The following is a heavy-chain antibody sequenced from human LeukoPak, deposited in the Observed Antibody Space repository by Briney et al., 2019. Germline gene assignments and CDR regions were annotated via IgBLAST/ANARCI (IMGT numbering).Heavy chain of an antibody. Sequence: SGGSLRLSCAASRFTFSRYWMSWVRQAPGKGLEWVANIKQDGSEKYYVDSVKGRFTISRDNAKNSLYLQMNSLRAEDTAVYYYAREGYGSGSYSAFDIWGQGTMVTVSS. CDR2: IKQDGSEK. V-gene: IGHV3-7*04. CDR3: AREGYGSGSYSAFDI. CDR1: RFTFSRYW. J-gene: IGHJ3*02. D-gene: IGHD3-10*01.